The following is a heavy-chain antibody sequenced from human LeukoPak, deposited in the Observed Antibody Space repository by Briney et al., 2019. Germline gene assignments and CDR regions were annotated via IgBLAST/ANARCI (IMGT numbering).Heavy chain of an antibody. CDR2: ISSSGSGV. CDR1: GFTFSRYE. CDR3: ARRGWFGELFPANY. J-gene: IGHJ4*02. D-gene: IGHD3-10*01. V-gene: IGHV3-48*03. Sequence: GSLRLSCAASGFTFSRYEMNWVRQAPGKGLEWVSYISSSGSGVYYADSVRGRFTISRDNAKNSLYLQMNSLRAEDTAVYYCARRGWFGELFPANYWGQGTLVTVSS.